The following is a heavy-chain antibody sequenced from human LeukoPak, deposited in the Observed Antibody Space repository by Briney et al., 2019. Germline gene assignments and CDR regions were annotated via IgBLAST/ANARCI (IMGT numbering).Heavy chain of an antibody. CDR3: SRGPIQLWLPSGMDV. CDR2: IRSKAYGGTT. D-gene: IGHD5-18*01. CDR1: GFTFGDHA. V-gene: IGHV3-49*04. J-gene: IGHJ6*02. Sequence: QPGRSLRLSCTASGFTFGDHAMSWVRQAPGKGLEWVGFIRSKAYGGTTEYAASVKCRFTISREDSNSIAYLQMNSLKTEDTAVYFCSRGPIQLWLPSGMDVWGQGTTVIVSS.